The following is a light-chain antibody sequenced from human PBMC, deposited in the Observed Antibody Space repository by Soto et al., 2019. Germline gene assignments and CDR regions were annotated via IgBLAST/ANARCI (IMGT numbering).Light chain of an antibody. CDR3: SSYTSSSTRV. J-gene: IGLJ2*01. V-gene: IGLV2-14*01. CDR1: SSDVGGYNY. Sequence: QSVLTQPASVSGSPGQSNTISCTGTSSDVGGYNYVSWYQQHPGKAPKLIIYEVSNRPSGVSNRFSGSKSGNTASLTISGLQAEDEADYYCSSYTSSSTRVFGGGTKLTVL. CDR2: EVS.